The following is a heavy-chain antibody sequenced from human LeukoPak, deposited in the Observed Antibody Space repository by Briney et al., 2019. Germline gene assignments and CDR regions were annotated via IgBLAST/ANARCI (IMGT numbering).Heavy chain of an antibody. CDR3: AREEGEWFGELFLPFNY. CDR2: INPNSGGT. D-gene: IGHD3-10*01. Sequence: ASVKVCCKASGFTFTGYYMHWVRQAPGQGLEWMGWINPNSGGTNYAQKFQGRVTMTRDTSISTAYMELSRLRSDDTAVYYCAREEGEWFGELFLPFNYWGQGTLVTVSS. CDR1: GFTFTGYY. J-gene: IGHJ4*02. V-gene: IGHV1-2*02.